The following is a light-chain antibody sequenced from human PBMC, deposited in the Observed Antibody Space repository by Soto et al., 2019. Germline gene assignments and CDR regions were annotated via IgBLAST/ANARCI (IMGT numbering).Light chain of an antibody. J-gene: IGKJ5*01. Sequence: DIQMTQSPSSLSASVGDRVTITCRASQSISSYLNWYQQKPGKAPKLLIYAASSLQSGVPSRFSGSGSGTDFTLTISILQPEDFATYYCQQYYSTPRAFGQGTRLEIK. CDR1: QSISSY. V-gene: IGKV1-39*01. CDR3: QQYYSTPRA. CDR2: AAS.